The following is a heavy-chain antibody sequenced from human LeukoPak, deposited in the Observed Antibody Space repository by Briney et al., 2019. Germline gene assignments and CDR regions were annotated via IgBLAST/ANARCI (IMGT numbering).Heavy chain of an antibody. CDR2: ISAYNGNT. Sequence: GASVKVSCKASGYTFTSYGISWVRQAPGQGLEWMGWISAYNGNTNYAQKLQGRVTMTTDTSTSTAYMELRSLRSDDTAVYYCGRYSSGPGGYYYYYIDVWGKGPTVTVSS. J-gene: IGHJ6*03. CDR3: GRYSSGPGGYYYYYIDV. V-gene: IGHV1-18*01. D-gene: IGHD6-19*01. CDR1: GYTFTSYG.